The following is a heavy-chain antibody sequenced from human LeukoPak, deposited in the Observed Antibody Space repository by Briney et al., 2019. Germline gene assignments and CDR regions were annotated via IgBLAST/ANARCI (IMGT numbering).Heavy chain of an antibody. CDR2: IFYTGST. J-gene: IGHJ4*02. Sequence: PSETLSLTCTVSGGSISSYYWSWIRQPPGKGLEWIGYIFYTGSTDYNPSLRSRITMSVDTSKNQFSLRLTSVTAADTAVYYCARQNPAVGGQGLDYWGQGILVTVFS. V-gene: IGHV4-59*08. CDR1: GGSISSYY. D-gene: IGHD6-13*01. CDR3: ARQNPAVGGQGLDY.